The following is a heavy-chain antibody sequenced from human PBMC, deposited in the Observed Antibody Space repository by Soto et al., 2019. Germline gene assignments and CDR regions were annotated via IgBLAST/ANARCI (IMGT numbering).Heavy chain of an antibody. CDR1: GYTFTSYY. D-gene: IGHD1-26*01. CDR2: INPSGGST. V-gene: IGHV1-46*03. Sequence: QVQLVQSGAEVKKPGASVKVSCKASGYTFTSYYMHWVRQAPGQGLEWMGIINPSGGSTSYAQKSQGRVTMTRDTSTSTVYMELSSLSSEDTAVDYCASAPGTSGSYPDSWGQGSLVTVSS. J-gene: IGHJ4*02. CDR3: ASAPGTSGSYPDS.